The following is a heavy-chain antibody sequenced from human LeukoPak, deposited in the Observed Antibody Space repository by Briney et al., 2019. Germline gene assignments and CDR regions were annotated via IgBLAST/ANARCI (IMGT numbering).Heavy chain of an antibody. D-gene: IGHD5-12*01. V-gene: IGHV4-34*01. CDR3: ARPGYSGYDIDY. CDR2: ITHSGST. CDR1: GGSFSGYY. J-gene: IGHJ4*02. Sequence: SETLSLTCAVYGGSFSGYYWSWIRQPPGKGLEWIGEITHSGSTNYNPSLKSRVTISVDTSKNQFSLKLSSVTAADTAVYYCARPGYSGYDIDYWGQGILVTVSS.